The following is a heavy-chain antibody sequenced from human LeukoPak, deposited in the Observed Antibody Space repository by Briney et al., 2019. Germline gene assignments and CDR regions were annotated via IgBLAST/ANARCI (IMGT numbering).Heavy chain of an antibody. D-gene: IGHD2-2*01. J-gene: IGHJ4*02. V-gene: IGHV3-48*02. CDR2: ISSSSSSI. CDR3: ARAPCSSTSCYPSYYFDS. Sequence: PGGSLRLSCAASGFTFSSYAMNWVRQAPGKGLEWVSYISSSSSSIYYADSVKGRFTISRDNAKNSLYLQMNSLRDEDTAVYYCARAPCSSTSCYPSYYFDSWGQGTLVTVSS. CDR1: GFTFSSYA.